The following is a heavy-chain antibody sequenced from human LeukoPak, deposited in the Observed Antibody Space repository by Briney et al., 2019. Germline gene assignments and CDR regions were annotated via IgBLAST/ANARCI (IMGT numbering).Heavy chain of an antibody. CDR1: GFTFSGYW. V-gene: IGHV3-7*03. CDR3: TRDRNARATKEDRYDY. CDR2: IREDGNER. J-gene: IGHJ4*02. Sequence: GGSLRLSCAVSGFTFSGYWMTWVRQAPGKGLEWVANIREDGNERNYVDSVKGRFIISRDNSRISLYLQMNSLRPEDAAVYYCTRDRNARATKEDRYDYWGQGTLVTVSS. D-gene: IGHD5-12*01.